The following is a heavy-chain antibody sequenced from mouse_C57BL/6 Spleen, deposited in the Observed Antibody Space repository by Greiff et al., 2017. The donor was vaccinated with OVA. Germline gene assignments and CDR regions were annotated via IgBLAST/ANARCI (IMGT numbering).Heavy chain of an antibody. Sequence: QVHVKQSGAELVKPGASVKMSCKASGYTFTTYPIEWMKQNHGKSLEWIGNFHPYNDDTKYNEKFKGKATLTVEKSSSTVYLELSRLTSDDSAVYYCARRYSNWAWFAYWGQGTLVTVSA. CDR2: FHPYNDDT. CDR1: GYTFTTYP. CDR3: ARRYSNWAWFAY. J-gene: IGHJ3*01. D-gene: IGHD2-5*01. V-gene: IGHV1-47*01.